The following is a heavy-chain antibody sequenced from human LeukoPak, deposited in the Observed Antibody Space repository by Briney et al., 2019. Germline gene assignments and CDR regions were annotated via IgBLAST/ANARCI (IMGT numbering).Heavy chain of an antibody. V-gene: IGHV3-20*04. CDR2: INWNGGST. J-gene: IGHJ4*02. Sequence: RPGGSLRLSCAAPGFTFDDYGMSWVRQAPGKGLEWVSGINWNGGSTVYADSVKGRFTISRDNAKNSLYLQMNSLRAEDTALYYCARIIAVAGMRNEYYFDYWGQGTLVTVSS. D-gene: IGHD6-19*01. CDR3: ARIIAVAGMRNEYYFDY. CDR1: GFTFDDYG.